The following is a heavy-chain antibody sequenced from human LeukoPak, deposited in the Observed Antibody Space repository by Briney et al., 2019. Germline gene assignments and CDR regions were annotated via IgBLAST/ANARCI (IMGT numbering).Heavy chain of an antibody. Sequence: GESLKISCKGSGYSFTSYWIGWVRQMPGKGLEWMGIIYPGDSDTRYSPSFQGQVTISADKSISTAYLQWSSLKASDTAMYYCARYCSGGSCYDHFDYWGQGTLVTVSS. CDR2: IYPGDSDT. J-gene: IGHJ4*02. D-gene: IGHD2-15*01. CDR3: ARYCSGGSCYDHFDY. V-gene: IGHV5-51*01. CDR1: GYSFTSYW.